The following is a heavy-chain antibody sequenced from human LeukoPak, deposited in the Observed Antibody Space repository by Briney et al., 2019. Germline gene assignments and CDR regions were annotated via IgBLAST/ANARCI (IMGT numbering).Heavy chain of an antibody. CDR1: GGSINSGGYY. J-gene: IGHJ5*02. CDR2: IYYSGSN. D-gene: IGHD2-2*01. Sequence: SQTLSLTCTVSGGSINSGGYYWSWIRQHPGKGLEWIGIIYYSGSNYYNPSLKSRVTISVDTSKNHFSLKLSSVTAADAAVYYCARGTIVIVPGWFDPWGQGTLVTVSS. V-gene: IGHV4-31*03. CDR3: ARGTIVIVPGWFDP.